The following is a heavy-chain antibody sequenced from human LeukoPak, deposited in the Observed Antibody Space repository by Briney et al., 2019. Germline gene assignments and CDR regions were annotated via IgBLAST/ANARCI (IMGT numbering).Heavy chain of an antibody. J-gene: IGHJ6*03. V-gene: IGHV1-69*01. Sequence: ASVKVSCKASGGTFSSYAISWVRQAPGQGLEWMGGIIPIFGTANYAQKFQGRVTITADESTSTAYMELSSLRSEDTAVYYCASRIVPAAILRYYYMDVWGKGTTVTVSS. D-gene: IGHD2-2*01. CDR1: GGTFSSYA. CDR2: IIPIFGTA. CDR3: ASRIVPAAILRYYYMDV.